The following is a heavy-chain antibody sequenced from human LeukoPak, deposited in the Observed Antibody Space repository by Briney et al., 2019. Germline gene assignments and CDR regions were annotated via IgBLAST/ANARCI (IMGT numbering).Heavy chain of an antibody. V-gene: IGHV4-59*01. CDR2: IYYSGST. CDR3: ARVGRYGYNLEYFDY. Sequence: SETLSLTXTASGGSISSYYWSWIRQPPGKGLEWIGYIYYSGSTNYNPSLKSRVTISVDTSKNQFSLKLSSVTAADTAVYYCARVGRYGYNLEYFDYWGQGTLVTVSS. CDR1: GGSISSYY. J-gene: IGHJ4*02. D-gene: IGHD5-24*01.